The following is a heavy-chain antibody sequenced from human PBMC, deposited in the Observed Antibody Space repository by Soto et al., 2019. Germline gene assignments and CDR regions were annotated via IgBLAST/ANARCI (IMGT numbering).Heavy chain of an antibody. J-gene: IGHJ4*02. CDR2: IYYSGST. V-gene: IGHV4-31*03. CDR1: GCSISSGVYY. Sequence: PSETLSLTCTVSGCSISSGVYYWSWIRQHPGKGLEWIGYIYYSGSTYYNPSLKSRVTISVDTSKNQFSLKLSSVTAADTAVYYCAREDGGFFDYWGQGTLVTVSS. D-gene: IGHD2-15*01. CDR3: AREDGGFFDY.